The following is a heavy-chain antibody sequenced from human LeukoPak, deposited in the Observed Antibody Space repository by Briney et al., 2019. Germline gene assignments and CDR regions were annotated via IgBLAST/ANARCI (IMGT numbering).Heavy chain of an antibody. J-gene: IGHJ4*02. CDR1: GFIFSGYS. CDR3: AREGG. Sequence: GGPLRLSCAASGFIFSGYSMHWVRQTPGKGLERLSTISSSSTYIFYADSVKGRFTISRDNAKNSLYLQMNSLRADDTAVYYCAREGGWGQGTLVTVSS. V-gene: IGHV3-21*01. CDR2: ISSSSTYI. D-gene: IGHD3-16*01.